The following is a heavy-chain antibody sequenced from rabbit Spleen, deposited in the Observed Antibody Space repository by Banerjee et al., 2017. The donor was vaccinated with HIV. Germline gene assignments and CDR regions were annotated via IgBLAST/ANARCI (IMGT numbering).Heavy chain of an antibody. V-gene: IGHV1S40*01. CDR3: ARDTSSSFSSYGMDL. CDR2: IDTGSSGFT. D-gene: IGHD1-1*01. J-gene: IGHJ6*01. Sequence: QSLAESGGDLVKPGASLTLTCTASGVSFSSSSYMGWVRQAPGKGLEWIACIDTGSSGFTYFATWAKGRFTCSKASSTTVTLQMTRLTAADTATYFCARDTSSSFSSYGMDLWGQGTLVTVS. CDR1: GVSFSSSSY.